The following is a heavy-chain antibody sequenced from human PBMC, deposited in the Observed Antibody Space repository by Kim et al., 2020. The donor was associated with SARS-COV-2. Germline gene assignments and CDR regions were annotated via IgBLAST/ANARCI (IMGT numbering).Heavy chain of an antibody. Sequence: GGSLRLSCAASGFTFSSYAMHWVRQAPGKGLEWVAVISYDGSNKYYADSVKGRFTISRDNSKNTLYLQMNSLRAEDTAVYYCARPGDLITIFGVLDYWGQGTLVTVSS. D-gene: IGHD3-3*01. V-gene: IGHV3-30-3*01. J-gene: IGHJ4*02. CDR1: GFTFSSYA. CDR3: ARPGDLITIFGVLDY. CDR2: ISYDGSNK.